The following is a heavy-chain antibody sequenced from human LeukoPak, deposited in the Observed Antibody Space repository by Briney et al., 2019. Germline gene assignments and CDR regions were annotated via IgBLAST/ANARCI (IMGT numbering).Heavy chain of an antibody. J-gene: IGHJ4*02. V-gene: IGHV1-18*01. CDR3: ARENGGTTDY. CDR1: GYSFTSYG. CDR2: ISAYNGNT. D-gene: IGHD3-16*01. Sequence: GESLKISCKGSGYSFTSYGISWVRQAPGQGLEWMGWISAYNGNTNYAQKLQGRVTMTTDTSTSTAYMELRSLRSDDTAVYYCARENGGTTDYWGQGTLVTVSS.